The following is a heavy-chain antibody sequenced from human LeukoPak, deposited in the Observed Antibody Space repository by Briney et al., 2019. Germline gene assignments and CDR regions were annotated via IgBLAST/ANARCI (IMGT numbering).Heavy chain of an antibody. J-gene: IGHJ5*02. V-gene: IGHV4-61*02. CDR3: ARDLYDSSGYYGSYWFDP. Sequence: TLSLTCTVSGGSISSGSYYWSWIRPPAGKGLEWIGRIYTSGSTNYNPSLKRRVTISGDTSKHHFSLKLRSVTAADTAVYYCARDLYDSSGYYGSYWFDPWGQGTLVTVSS. CDR1: GGSISSGSYY. CDR2: IYTSGST. D-gene: IGHD3-22*01.